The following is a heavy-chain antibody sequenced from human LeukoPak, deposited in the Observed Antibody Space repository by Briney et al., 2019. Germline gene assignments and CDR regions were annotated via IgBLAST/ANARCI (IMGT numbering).Heavy chain of an antibody. CDR2: IKPSGSEK. V-gene: IGHV3-7*03. CDR3: AKASNWNYGY. J-gene: IGHJ4*02. CDR1: GFTFSNYW. Sequence: GGSLRLSCEGSGFTFSNYWMTWVRQAPEKGLEWVANIKPSGSEKHYADSVEGRFTISRDNSKNTLYLQMNSLRAEDTAVYYCAKASNWNYGYWGQGTLVTVSS. D-gene: IGHD1-7*01.